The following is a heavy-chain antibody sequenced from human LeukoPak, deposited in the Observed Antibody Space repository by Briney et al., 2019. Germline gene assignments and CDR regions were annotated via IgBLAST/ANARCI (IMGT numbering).Heavy chain of an antibody. CDR1: GGSISSGSYY. CDR3: ARDTHSIAARPGYYYYYMDV. V-gene: IGHV4-61*02. D-gene: IGHD6-6*01. J-gene: IGHJ6*03. CDR2: IYTSGST. Sequence: SETLSLTCTVSGGSISSGSYYWSWIRQPAGKGLEWIGRIYTSGSTNYNPSLKSRVTISVDTSKNQFSLKLSSVTAADTAVYYCARDTHSIAARPGYYYYYMDVWGKGTTVTVSS.